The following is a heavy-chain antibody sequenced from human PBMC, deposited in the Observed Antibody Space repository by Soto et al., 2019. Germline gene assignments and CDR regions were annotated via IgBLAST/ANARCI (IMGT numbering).Heavy chain of an antibody. D-gene: IGHD2-21*01. CDR3: AIVGGESVYYYYGMDV. J-gene: IGHJ6*02. CDR2: MNPNSGNT. CDR1: GYTFTSYD. V-gene: IGHV1-8*01. Sequence: ASVKVSCKASGYTFTSYDINWVRQATGQGLEWMGWMNPNSGNTGYAQKFQGRVTMTRNTSISTAYMELSSLRSEDTAVYYCAIVGGESVYYYYGMDVRGQGTTVTVSS.